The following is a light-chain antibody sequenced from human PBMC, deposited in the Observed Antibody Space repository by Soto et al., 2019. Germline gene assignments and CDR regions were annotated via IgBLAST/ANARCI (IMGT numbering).Light chain of an antibody. Sequence: DIQMTQSPSSLSASVGDRDTITCRASQSISSYLNWYQQKPGKAPKLLIYAAFSLQSGVPSRFSGSGSGTDFTLTISSLQPEDFATYYCQQSYSTLTWTFSQGTKVDIK. CDR3: QQSYSTLTWT. CDR2: AAF. CDR1: QSISSY. V-gene: IGKV1-39*01. J-gene: IGKJ1*01.